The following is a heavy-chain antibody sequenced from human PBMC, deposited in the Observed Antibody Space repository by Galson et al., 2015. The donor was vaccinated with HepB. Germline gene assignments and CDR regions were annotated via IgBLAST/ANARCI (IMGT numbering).Heavy chain of an antibody. CDR3: ARDFEWNFDL. CDR1: GFTFSAYN. CDR2: ISPDGSRT. V-gene: IGHV3-30-3*01. Sequence: SLRLSCAASGFTFSAYNMHWVRQAPVKGLEWLAIISPDGSRTFYADSVRGQFTISRDNSKNTLFLQVDGLRPEDMAMYYCARDFEWNFDLWGQGTLVTVSS. D-gene: IGHD3-9*01. J-gene: IGHJ4*02.